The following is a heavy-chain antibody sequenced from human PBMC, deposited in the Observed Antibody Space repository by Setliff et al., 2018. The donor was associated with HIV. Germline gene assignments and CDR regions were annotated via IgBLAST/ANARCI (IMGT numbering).Heavy chain of an antibody. CDR2: INSKSGDT. V-gene: IGHV1-2*02. CDR1: GYTFSGYY. Sequence: GASVKVSCKASGYTFSGYYIHWVRQAPGQGLEWMGWINSKSGDTNYAQKCQGRVTMTRDTSISTAYMDLSRLRSDDTAVYYCATGGLSRWLVRGDAFDYWGQGTLVTVSS. J-gene: IGHJ4*02. CDR3: ATGGLSRWLVRGDAFDY. D-gene: IGHD6-19*01.